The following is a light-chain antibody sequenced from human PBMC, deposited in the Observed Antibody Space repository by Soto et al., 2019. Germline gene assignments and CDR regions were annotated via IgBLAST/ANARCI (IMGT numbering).Light chain of an antibody. CDR1: QSVRSN. CDR3: QHYDIWPLT. CDR2: AAS. J-gene: IGKJ4*01. Sequence: EIVMTQSPATLSVSPGERATLSCRASQSVRSNLAWHQQKPGQAPRLLIYAASTRATGVPARFSGSGSGTEFTLTISDLQSEDFAVYFCQHYDIWPLTFGQGTKVDIK. V-gene: IGKV3-15*01.